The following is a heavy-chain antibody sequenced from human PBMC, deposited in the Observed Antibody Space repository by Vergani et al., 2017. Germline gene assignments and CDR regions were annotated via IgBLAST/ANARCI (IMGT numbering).Heavy chain of an antibody. J-gene: IGHJ4*02. D-gene: IGHD6-13*01. CDR2: IHWDDDK. V-gene: IGHV2-70*04. CDR1: LFSLSTXXFP. CDR3: ARIGGAAAGDVD. Sequence: QVTLKESGPALVKPTQPLSLSSPFSLFSLSTXXFPLSSILHPPGHGLECLPRIHWDDDKFYSTSLKTMLTISKDTSKNQVVLTMTNMDPVDTATYYCARIGGAAAGDVDWGQGTLVTVSS.